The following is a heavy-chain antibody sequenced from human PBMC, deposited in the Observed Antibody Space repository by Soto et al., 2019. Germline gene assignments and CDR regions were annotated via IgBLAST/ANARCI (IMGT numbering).Heavy chain of an antibody. CDR3: ARHRGRHGDASSPNWFDP. J-gene: IGHJ5*02. CDR2: IYYSGST. D-gene: IGHD4-17*01. CDR1: GGSISSSSYY. V-gene: IGHV4-39*01. Sequence: QLQLQESGPGLVKPSETLSLTCTVSGGSISSSSYYWGWIRQPPGKGLEWIGSIYYSGSTYYNPSLKSRVTIAVDTFKNHFSVKLSSVTAADTAVYYWARHRGRHGDASSPNWFDPWGQGTLVTVSS.